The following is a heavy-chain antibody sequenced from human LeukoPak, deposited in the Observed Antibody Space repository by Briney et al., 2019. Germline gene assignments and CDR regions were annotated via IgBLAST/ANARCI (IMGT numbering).Heavy chain of an antibody. J-gene: IGHJ3*02. D-gene: IGHD3-10*01. V-gene: IGHV3-21*01. CDR3: ARAVDYYDAFDI. CDR1: GFTFSSYS. Sequence: PGGSLRLSCAASGFTFSSYSMNWVRQAPGKGLEWVSSISSSSSYIYHADSVKGRFTISRDNAKNSLYLQMNSLRAEDTAVYYCARAVDYYDAFDIWGQGTMVTVSS. CDR2: ISSSSSYI.